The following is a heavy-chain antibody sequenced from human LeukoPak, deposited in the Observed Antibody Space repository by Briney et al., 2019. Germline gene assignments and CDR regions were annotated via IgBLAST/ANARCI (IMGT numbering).Heavy chain of an antibody. CDR1: GGSISIYY. CDR2: ISNTGST. D-gene: IGHD6-19*01. V-gene: IGHV4-59*08. J-gene: IGHJ4*02. CDR3: ARYSGGWPYYFDY. Sequence: SETLSLTCTVSGGSISIYYWSWIRQPPGKGLEWIGYISNTGSTNYNPSLKSRVAISLDTSKSQFSPQLSSVTAADTAVYFCARYSGGWPYYFDYWGQGTLVTVSS.